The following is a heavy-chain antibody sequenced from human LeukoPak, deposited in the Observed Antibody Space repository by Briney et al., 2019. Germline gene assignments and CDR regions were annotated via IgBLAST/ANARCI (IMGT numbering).Heavy chain of an antibody. CDR1: GGSISGYY. CDR2: IYYSGST. V-gene: IGHV4-59*01. D-gene: IGHD5-24*01. CDR3: ARWGDGYNPPGGDY. Sequence: NPSETLSLTCTVSGGSISGYYWSWIRQPPGKGLEWIGYIYYSGSTNYNPSLKSRVTISVDTSKNQFSLKLSSVTAADTAVYYCARWGDGYNPPGGDYWGQGTLVTVSS. J-gene: IGHJ4*02.